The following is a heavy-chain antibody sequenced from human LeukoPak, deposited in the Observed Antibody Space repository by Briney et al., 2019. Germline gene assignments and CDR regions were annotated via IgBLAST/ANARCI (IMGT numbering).Heavy chain of an antibody. D-gene: IGHD3-22*01. CDR3: ARETSDYYDSSDTFDY. CDR2: IYYSGST. J-gene: IGHJ4*02. V-gene: IGHV4-30-4*01. CDR1: GGSISSGDYY. Sequence: SQTLSLTCTVSGGSISSGDYYWSWIRQPPGKGLEWIGYIYYSGSTYYNPSLKSRVTISVDTSKNQFSLKLSSVTATDTAVYYCARETSDYYDSSDTFDYWGQGTLVTVSS.